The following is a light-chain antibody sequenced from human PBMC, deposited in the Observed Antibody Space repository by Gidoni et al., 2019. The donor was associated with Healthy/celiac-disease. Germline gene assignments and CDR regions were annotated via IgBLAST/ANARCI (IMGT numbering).Light chain of an antibody. J-gene: IGLJ2*01. Sequence: PGQTITISCSESISNIGSNPVNWYQHIPGASPKLLIYSNSQRPSGVPDRFSGSKSGTSSSLAISDLQSEDEADYYCATWVDRLNGLTFGGVTKLTVL. V-gene: IGLV1-44*01. CDR1: ISNIGSNP. CDR3: ATWVDRLNGLT. CDR2: SNS.